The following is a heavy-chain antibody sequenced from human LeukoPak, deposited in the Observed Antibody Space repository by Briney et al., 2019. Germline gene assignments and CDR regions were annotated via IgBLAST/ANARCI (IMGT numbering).Heavy chain of an antibody. D-gene: IGHD4-17*01. Sequence: SGTLSLTCTVSGGSISSYYWSWIRQPAGKGLEWIGRIYTSGSTNYNPSLKSRVTMSVDTSKNQFSLKLSSVTAADTAVYYCARDHADYGDYPPLDYYYGMDVWGQGTTVTVSS. CDR1: GGSISSYY. CDR2: IYTSGST. V-gene: IGHV4-4*07. CDR3: ARDHADYGDYPPLDYYYGMDV. J-gene: IGHJ6*02.